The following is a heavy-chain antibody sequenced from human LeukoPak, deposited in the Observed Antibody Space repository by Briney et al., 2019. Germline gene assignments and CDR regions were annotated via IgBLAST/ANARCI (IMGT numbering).Heavy chain of an antibody. CDR3: ARDDRTYYYDSSGYSIVFSRVWFDP. Sequence: GASVKVSCKASGGTFSSYAISWVRQAPGQGLEWMGRIIPIFGTANYAQKLQGRVTMTTDTSTSTAYMELRSLRSDDTAVYYCARDDRTYYYDSSGYSIVFSRVWFDPWGQGTLVTVSS. CDR2: IIPIFGTA. CDR1: GGTFSSYA. J-gene: IGHJ5*02. D-gene: IGHD3-22*01. V-gene: IGHV1-69*05.